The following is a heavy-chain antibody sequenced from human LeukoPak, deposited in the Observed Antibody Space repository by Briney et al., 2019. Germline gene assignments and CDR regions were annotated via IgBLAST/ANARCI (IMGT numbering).Heavy chain of an antibody. V-gene: IGHV3-21*01. CDR2: ISSGNGII. J-gene: IGHJ3*02. Sequence: MTGGSLRLSCAASAFPFSTYSMNWVRQAPGKGLEWVSSISSGNGIIFYADSVKGRFTISRDNAENSLYLQMNSLRAEDTAVYFCARGGTGATRDDTFDIWGQGAMVTVSS. CDR1: AFPFSTYS. CDR3: ARGGTGATRDDTFDI. D-gene: IGHD1-7*01.